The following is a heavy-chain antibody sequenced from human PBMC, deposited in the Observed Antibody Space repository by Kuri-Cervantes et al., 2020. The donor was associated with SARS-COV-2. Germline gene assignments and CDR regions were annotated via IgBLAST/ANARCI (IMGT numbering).Heavy chain of an antibody. CDR2: ISSSSSSYI. V-gene: IGHV3-21*01. J-gene: IGHJ4*02. CDR1: GFTFSSYS. CDR3: ARGGSSGWFYFDY. D-gene: IGHD6-13*01. Sequence: GGSLRLSCAASGFTFSSYSMNWVRQAPGKGLEWVSSISSSSSSYIYYADSVKGRFTISRDNAKNSLYLQMNSLRAEDTAVYYCARGGSSGWFYFDYWGQGTLVTVSS.